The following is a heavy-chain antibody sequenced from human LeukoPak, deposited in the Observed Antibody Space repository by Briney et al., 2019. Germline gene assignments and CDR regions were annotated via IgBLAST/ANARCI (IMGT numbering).Heavy chain of an antibody. D-gene: IGHD3-22*01. Sequence: SVKVSCKASGYTFTSYGISWVRQAPGQGLEWMGGIIPIFGTANYEQKFQGRVTITADESTSTAYMELSSLRSEDTAVYYCARVFHYYDARNWFDPWGQGTLVTVSS. J-gene: IGHJ5*02. V-gene: IGHV1-69*13. CDR1: GYTFTSYG. CDR2: IIPIFGTA. CDR3: ARVFHYYDARNWFDP.